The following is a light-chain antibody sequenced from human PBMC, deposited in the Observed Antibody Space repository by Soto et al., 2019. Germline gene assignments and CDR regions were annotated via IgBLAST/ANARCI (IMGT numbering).Light chain of an antibody. CDR1: QSVSSS. CDR2: DAS. V-gene: IGKV3-11*01. J-gene: IGKJ1*01. CDR3: QQRSNWPGGT. Sequence: EIVLTQSPATLSLSPGERATLSCRASQSVSSSLAWYQQKPGQAPRLLIYDASNRATGIPARFSGSGSGTDFTLTISSLEPEDFAVYYCQQRSNWPGGTFGQGTKVESK.